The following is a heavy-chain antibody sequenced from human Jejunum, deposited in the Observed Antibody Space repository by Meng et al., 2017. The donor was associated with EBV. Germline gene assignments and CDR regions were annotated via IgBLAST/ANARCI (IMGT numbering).Heavy chain of an antibody. CDR2: INPTGDST. CDR3: AGGMTIRQNWFDP. CDR1: GDTFTRYY. J-gene: IGHJ5*02. Sequence: QVQWVQFGAEVKKPGASVKVSCKVSGDTFTRYYMHWVRQAPGQGLEWMGIINPTGDSTTYAEKFQGRLTMTRDTSTTTAYMELSSLRSEDTAVYYCAGGMTIRQNWFDPWGQGTLVTVSS. D-gene: IGHD5-24*01. V-gene: IGHV1-46*01.